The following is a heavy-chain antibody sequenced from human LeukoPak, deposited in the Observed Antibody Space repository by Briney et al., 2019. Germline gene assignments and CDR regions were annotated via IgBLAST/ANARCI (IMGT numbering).Heavy chain of an antibody. CDR2: INHSGST. Sequence: SETLSLTCAVYGGSFSGYYWSWIRQPPGKGLEWIGEINHSGSTNYNPSLKSRVTISVDTSKNQFSLKLSSVTAADTAVYYCARRRGYIPPYYHYYYMDVWGKGTTVTVSS. D-gene: IGHD5-24*01. CDR3: ARRRGYIPPYYHYYYMDV. V-gene: IGHV4-34*01. J-gene: IGHJ6*03. CDR1: GGSFSGYY.